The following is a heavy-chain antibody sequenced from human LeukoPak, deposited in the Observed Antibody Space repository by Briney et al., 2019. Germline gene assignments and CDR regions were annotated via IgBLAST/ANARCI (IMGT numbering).Heavy chain of an antibody. CDR3: ARKSEACRSTSCSMGNFDY. Sequence: GGSLRLSCVASGFTFSIHWMTWVRQAPGKGLEWVATIKPDGNDKFFVDSVKGRFTISRDNAKTSLFLQMNSLRAEDTAVYYCARKSEACRSTSCSMGNFDYWGLGTLVTVSS. CDR1: GFTFSIHW. CDR2: IKPDGNDK. D-gene: IGHD2-2*01. J-gene: IGHJ4*02. V-gene: IGHV3-7*03.